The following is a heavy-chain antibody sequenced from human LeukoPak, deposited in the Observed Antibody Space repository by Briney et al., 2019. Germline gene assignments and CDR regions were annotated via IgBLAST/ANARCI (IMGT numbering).Heavy chain of an antibody. CDR1: GYTFTSYD. D-gene: IGHD2-2*01. V-gene: IGHV1-8*01. J-gene: IGHJ5*02. CDR3: ARSRVVPAAIHRANWFDP. Sequence: ASVKVSCKASGYTFTSYDINWVRQATGQGLEWMGWVNPNSGNTGYAQKFQGRVTMTRNTSISTAYMELSSLRSEDTAVYYCARSRVVPAAIHRANWFDPWGQGTLVTVSS. CDR2: VNPNSGNT.